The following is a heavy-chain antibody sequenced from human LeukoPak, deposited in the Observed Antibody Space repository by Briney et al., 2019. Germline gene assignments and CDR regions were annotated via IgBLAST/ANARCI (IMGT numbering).Heavy chain of an antibody. J-gene: IGHJ4*02. CDR3: ARDGGTPMVRGVNYFDY. CDR2: IYSDNT. Sequence: PGGSLRLSCTVSGFTVSSNSMSWVRQAPGKGLEWVSFIYSDNTHYSDSVKGRFTISRDNSKNTLYLQMNSLRAEDTAVYYCARDGGTPMVRGVNYFDYWGQGTLVAVSS. D-gene: IGHD3-10*01. CDR1: GFTVSSNS. V-gene: IGHV3-53*01.